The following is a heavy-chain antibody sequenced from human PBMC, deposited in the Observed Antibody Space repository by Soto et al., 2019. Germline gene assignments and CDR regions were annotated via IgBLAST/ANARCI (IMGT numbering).Heavy chain of an antibody. J-gene: IGHJ4*02. D-gene: IGHD3-3*01. CDR3: ARQAGYYAFATGFFFDA. CDR1: GFTFKDYY. CDR2: IRQSGGSM. Sequence: QVHLVESGGGLVKPGGSLTISCAASGFTFKDYYMTWIRQAPGKGLEWVSYIRQSGGSMYYADSVKGRFTVSRDNAKNLLYLQMNSLRSDDTAVYYCARQAGYYAFATGFFFDAWGQGTQVTVSS. V-gene: IGHV3-11*01.